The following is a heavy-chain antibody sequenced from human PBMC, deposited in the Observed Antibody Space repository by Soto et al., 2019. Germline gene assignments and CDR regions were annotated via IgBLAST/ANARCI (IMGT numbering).Heavy chain of an antibody. J-gene: IGHJ6*02. D-gene: IGHD3-3*01. CDR2: IKSKTDGGTT. CDR3: TTVRFFEWPQDV. Sequence: GGSLRLSCAASGFTFSNAWMSWVRQAPGKGLEWVGRIKSKTDGGTTDYAAPVKGRFTISRDGSKNTLYLQMNSLKTEDTAVYYCTTVRFFEWPQDVWGQGTTVTVSS. V-gene: IGHV3-15*01. CDR1: GFTFSNAW.